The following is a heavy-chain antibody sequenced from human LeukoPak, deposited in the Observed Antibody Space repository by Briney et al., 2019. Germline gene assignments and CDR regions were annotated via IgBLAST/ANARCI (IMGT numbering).Heavy chain of an antibody. V-gene: IGHV3-23*01. Sequence: AISGSGGSTYYADSVKGRFTISRDNSKNTLYLQMNSLRAEDTAVYYCATYGYSSGWRTQDYWGQGTLVTVSS. CDR3: ATYGYSSGWRTQDY. J-gene: IGHJ4*02. D-gene: IGHD6-19*01. CDR2: ISGSGGST.